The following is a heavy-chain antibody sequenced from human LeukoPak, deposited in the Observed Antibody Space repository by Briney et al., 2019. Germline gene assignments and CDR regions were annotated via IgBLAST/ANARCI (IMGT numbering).Heavy chain of an antibody. CDR1: GGSISSYY. V-gene: IGHV4-59*12. CDR3: ARQTTVTTSGWFDP. D-gene: IGHD4-17*01. Sequence: SETLSLTCTVSGGSISSYYWSWIRQPPGKGLEWIGYIYYSGSTNYNPSLKSRGTISVDTSNNQFSLKLSSVTAADTAVYYCARQTTVTTSGWFDPWGQGTLVTVSS. J-gene: IGHJ5*02. CDR2: IYYSGST.